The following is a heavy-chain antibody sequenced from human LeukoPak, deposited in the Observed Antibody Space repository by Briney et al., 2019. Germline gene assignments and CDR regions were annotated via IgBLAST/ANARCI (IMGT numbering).Heavy chain of an antibody. V-gene: IGHV3-7*01. CDR3: TRTNYYLDY. J-gene: IGHJ4*02. CDR2: MNPGGSER. Sequence: GSLRLSCAASGFTFADYWMSWVRQAPGKGLEWVAFMNPGGSERIYVDPVRGRFTISRDNAKNSLYLQLNSLRAEDTAVYYCTRTNYYLDYWGQGTLVTVSS. CDR1: GFTFADYW. D-gene: IGHD5-24*01.